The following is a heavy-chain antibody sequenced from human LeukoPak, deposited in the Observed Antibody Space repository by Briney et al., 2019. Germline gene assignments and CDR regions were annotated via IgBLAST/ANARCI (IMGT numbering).Heavy chain of an antibody. J-gene: IGHJ4*02. CDR2: IYSSGST. CDR1: GGSISYYY. Sequence: SETLSLTCSVSGGSISYYYWSWTRQPAGKGLEWIGRIYSSGSTNYNPSLKSRVTISVDTSKNQFSLKLSSVTAADTAVYYCARGGNSGLTYWGQGTLVTVSS. CDR3: ARGGNSGLTY. V-gene: IGHV4-4*07. D-gene: IGHD5-12*01.